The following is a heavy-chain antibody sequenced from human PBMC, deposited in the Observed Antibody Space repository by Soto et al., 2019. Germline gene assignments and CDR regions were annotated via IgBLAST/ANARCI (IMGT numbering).Heavy chain of an antibody. CDR3: ARDGVLRFLEWLSYFDY. CDR1: GFTFSSYA. Sequence: GGSLRLSCAASGFTFSSYAMHWVRQAPGKGLEWVAVISYDGSNKYYADSVKGRFTISRDNSKNTLYLQMNSLRAGDTAVYYCARDGVLRFLEWLSYFDYWGQGTLVTVSS. CDR2: ISYDGSNK. D-gene: IGHD3-3*01. J-gene: IGHJ4*02. V-gene: IGHV3-30-3*01.